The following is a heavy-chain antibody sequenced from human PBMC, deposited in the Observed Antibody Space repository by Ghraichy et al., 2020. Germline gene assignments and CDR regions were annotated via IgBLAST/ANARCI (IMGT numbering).Heavy chain of an antibody. CDR3: ARVYYDSSGYQTYYFDY. D-gene: IGHD3-22*01. V-gene: IGHV3-21*01. J-gene: IGHJ4*02. CDR1: GFTFSSYS. CDR2: ISSSSSYI. Sequence: GESLNISCAASGFTFSSYSMNWVRQAPGKGLEWVSSISSSSSYIYYADSVKGRFTISRDNAKNSLYLQMNSLRAEDTAVYYCARVYYDSSGYQTYYFDYWGQGTLVTVSS.